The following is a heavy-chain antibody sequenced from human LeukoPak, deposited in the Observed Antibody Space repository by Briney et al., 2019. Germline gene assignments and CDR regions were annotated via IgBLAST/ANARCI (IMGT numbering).Heavy chain of an antibody. D-gene: IGHD1-26*01. Sequence: NPSETLSLTCTVSGGSISSGDYYWSWIRQAPGKGLEWIGYIYYSGSTYYNPSLKSRVTISVDTSKNQFSLKLSSVTAADTAVYYCARDIVGTTAGGDYYGIDVWGQGTTVTVSS. V-gene: IGHV4-30-4*08. CDR1: GGSISSGDYY. CDR2: IYYSGST. J-gene: IGHJ6*02. CDR3: ARDIVGTTAGGDYYGIDV.